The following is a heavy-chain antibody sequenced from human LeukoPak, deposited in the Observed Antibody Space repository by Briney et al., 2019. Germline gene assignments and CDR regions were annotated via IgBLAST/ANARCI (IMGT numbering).Heavy chain of an antibody. CDR1: GFTFSSYG. Sequence: QPGGSLRLSCAASGFTFSSYGMHWVRQAPGKGLEWVAVISYDGSNRYCADSVKGRFTISRDNSKNTLYLQMNSLRAEDTAVYYCAKAYGSGSYGYFDYWGQGTLVTVSS. CDR2: ISYDGSNR. D-gene: IGHD3-10*01. CDR3: AKAYGSGSYGYFDY. V-gene: IGHV3-30*18. J-gene: IGHJ4*02.